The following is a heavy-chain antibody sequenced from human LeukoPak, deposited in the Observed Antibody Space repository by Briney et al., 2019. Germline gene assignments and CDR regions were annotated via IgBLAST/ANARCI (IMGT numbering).Heavy chain of an antibody. Sequence: GGSLRLSCAASGFTFSSYAMSWVRQAPGKGLEWVSIICGSGGSTYYADSVKGRFTISRDNSKDTLYLQMNSLKAEDAAVYYCAKVPGPANRYYDILMGPFDYWGQGTLVTVSS. J-gene: IGHJ4*02. CDR2: ICGSGGST. CDR3: AKVPGPANRYYDILMGPFDY. D-gene: IGHD3-9*01. CDR1: GFTFSSYA. V-gene: IGHV3-23*01.